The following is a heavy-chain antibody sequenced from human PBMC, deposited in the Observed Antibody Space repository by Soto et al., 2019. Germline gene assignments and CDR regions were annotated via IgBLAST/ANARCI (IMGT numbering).Heavy chain of an antibody. D-gene: IGHD6-6*01. V-gene: IGHV1-18*01. CDR3: AREGQLGY. CDR2: ISGYNGNT. Sequence: QVQLVQSGAEVKKPGASVKVSCKTSGYTFSSYGFSWVRQAPGQGLEWIGWISGYNGNTNYAQRFQGRVTMTTDTSTSTAYMALRSLRSEDTSVYYCAREGQLGYWGQGTLVTVSS. J-gene: IGHJ4*02. CDR1: GYTFSSYG.